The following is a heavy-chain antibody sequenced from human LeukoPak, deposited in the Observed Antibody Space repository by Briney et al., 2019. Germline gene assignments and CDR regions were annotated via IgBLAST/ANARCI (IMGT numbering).Heavy chain of an antibody. CDR3: ARAQWGFDY. J-gene: IGHJ4*02. CDR2: INSDGSST. Sequence: GGSLRLSCAASGFTFSSYWMHWVRQAPGKGLEWVSRINSDGSSTTYADSVKGRFTISRDNAKNALYLQMNSLRAEDTAVYYCARAQWGFDYWGQGNLVTVSS. CDR1: GFTFSSYW. V-gene: IGHV3-74*01. D-gene: IGHD1-26*01.